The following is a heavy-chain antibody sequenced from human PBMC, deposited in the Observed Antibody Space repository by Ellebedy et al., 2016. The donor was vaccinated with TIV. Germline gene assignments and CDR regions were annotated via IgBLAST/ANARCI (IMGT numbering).Heavy chain of an antibody. CDR3: AKGYFSRAYCGGDCYLDDPFDV. V-gene: IGHV3-23*01. CDR1: GFTFSNYV. CDR2: ISGSGGST. Sequence: GGSLRLXXAVSGFTFSNYVMSWVRQAPGKGLEWVSGISGSGGSTYYADSVKGRFTISRDKSKNTVSLQMNSLRAEDTALYYCAKGYFSRAYCGGDCYLDDPFDVWGQGTVVTVSS. J-gene: IGHJ3*01. D-gene: IGHD2-21*01.